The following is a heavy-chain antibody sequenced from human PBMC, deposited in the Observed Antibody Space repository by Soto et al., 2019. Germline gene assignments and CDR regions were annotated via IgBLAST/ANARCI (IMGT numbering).Heavy chain of an antibody. Sequence: GGSLRLSCAASGFTFSNYGMSWVRQAPGKGLEWVSTINTPGGTFYADSVKGRFTISRDNSKNTQFLQMNSLRAEDTAVYFCAKRAYTSSWTQYYFDHWGQGILVTVSS. CDR1: GFTFSNYG. J-gene: IGHJ4*02. V-gene: IGHV3-23*01. D-gene: IGHD6-6*01. CDR3: AKRAYTSSWTQYYFDH. CDR2: INTPGGT.